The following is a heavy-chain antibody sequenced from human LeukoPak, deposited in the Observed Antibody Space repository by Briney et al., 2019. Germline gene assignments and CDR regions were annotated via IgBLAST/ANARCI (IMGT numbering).Heavy chain of an antibody. CDR3: ASYYGSGSYYAPYYCGMDV. V-gene: IGHV1-69*04. CDR2: IIPILGIA. D-gene: IGHD3-10*01. Sequence: ASVKASCKASGGTFSSYAISWVRQAPGQGLEWMGRIIPILGIANYAQKFQGRVTITADKSTSTAYMELSSLRSEDTAVYYCASYYGSGSYYAPYYCGMDVWGQGTTVTVSS. CDR1: GGTFSSYA. J-gene: IGHJ6*02.